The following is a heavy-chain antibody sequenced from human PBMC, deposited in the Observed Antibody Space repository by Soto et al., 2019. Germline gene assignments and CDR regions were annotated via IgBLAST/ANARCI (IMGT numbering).Heavy chain of an antibody. Sequence: GGSLRLSCEASGFTISECSMNWVRQTPGKGLEWLAYITIRTGNVHYADSVKGRFTISRDNSKNTLYLQMNSLRTEDTAVYYCARALDFWSAYFDYWGQGSLVTVSS. CDR2: ITIRTGNV. CDR1: GFTISECS. D-gene: IGHD3-3*01. J-gene: IGHJ4*02. V-gene: IGHV3-48*01. CDR3: ARALDFWSAYFDY.